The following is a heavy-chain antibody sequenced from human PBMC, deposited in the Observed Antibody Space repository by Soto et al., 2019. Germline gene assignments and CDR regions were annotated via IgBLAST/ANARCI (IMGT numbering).Heavy chain of an antibody. CDR2: IYYSGST. CDR3: ARGRAYYYDSSGYSYGWFDP. V-gene: IGHV4-39*07. CDR1: GGSISSSSYY. Sequence: SETLSLTCTVSGGSISSSSYYWGWIRQPPGKGLEWIGSIYYSGSTYYSPSLKSRVTISVDRSKNQFSLKLSSVTAADTAVYYCARGRAYYYDSSGYSYGWFDPWGQGTLVTVSS. J-gene: IGHJ5*02. D-gene: IGHD3-22*01.